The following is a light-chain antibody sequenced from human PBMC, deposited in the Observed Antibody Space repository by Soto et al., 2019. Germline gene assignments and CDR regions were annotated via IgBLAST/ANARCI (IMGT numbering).Light chain of an antibody. CDR1: QSVNSDS. V-gene: IGKV3-20*01. CDR3: QYYGNSPLFT. CDR2: RAF. J-gene: IGKJ3*01. Sequence: EIVLTQSPGTLSLSPGDRATLSCRASQSVNSDSLAWYQQKPGQGPRLLMYRAFSRATGIPGRFSGSGSGTEFTLTISRLEPEDFTVYYCQYYGNSPLFTFGPGTKVDIK.